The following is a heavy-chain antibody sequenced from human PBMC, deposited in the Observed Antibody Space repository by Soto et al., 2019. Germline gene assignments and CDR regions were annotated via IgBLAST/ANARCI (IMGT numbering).Heavy chain of an antibody. Sequence: QVQLVQSGGEVKKPGASVRVSCTASGYTFNNYGISWVRQAPGQGLEWMGWLNTYNGTTNYAQKFQGRVRMTTDTSTSTAYMELRSLRSDATAVYYCARDVLYSTSCDRRFDPWGQGTLVSVSS. CDR3: ARDVLYSTSCDRRFDP. V-gene: IGHV1-18*01. J-gene: IGHJ5*02. CDR2: LNTYNGTT. D-gene: IGHD6-6*01. CDR1: GYTFNNYG.